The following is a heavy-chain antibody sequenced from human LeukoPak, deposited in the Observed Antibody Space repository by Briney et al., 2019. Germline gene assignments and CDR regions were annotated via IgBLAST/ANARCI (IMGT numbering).Heavy chain of an antibody. CDR1: GFTVSSNY. J-gene: IGHJ6*02. V-gene: IGHV3-21*01. D-gene: IGHD2/OR15-2a*01. Sequence: PGGSLRLSCAASGFTVSSNYMNWVRQAPGKGLEWVSTISPVSSYTWYAESVKGRFTISRDNPKNSLYLQMDSLRAEDTAVYYCVRDVSRRIGMDVWGQGTTVTVSS. CDR2: ISPVSSYT. CDR3: VRDVSRRIGMDV.